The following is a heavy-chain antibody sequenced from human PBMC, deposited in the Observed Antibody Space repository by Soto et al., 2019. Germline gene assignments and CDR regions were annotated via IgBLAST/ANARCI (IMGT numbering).Heavy chain of an antibody. V-gene: IGHV3-66*01. CDR3: ARDPGFNWG. J-gene: IGHJ6*04. CDR1: GFTVSNNY. D-gene: IGHD3-16*01. CDR2: MYSGGGT. Sequence: EVQLVESGGGLVQPGGPLRLSCVASGFTVSNNYMTWVRQAPGKGLEWVSNMYSGGGTYYTVSVKGRFTISRDSSTNTLYRQMDNVRAEDTAVYYCARDPGFNWGWGKGNTVTVSS.